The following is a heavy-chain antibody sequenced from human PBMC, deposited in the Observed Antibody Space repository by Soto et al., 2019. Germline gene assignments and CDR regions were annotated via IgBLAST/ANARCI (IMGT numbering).Heavy chain of an antibody. CDR3: ARGQEGIVATH. D-gene: IGHD5-12*01. Sequence: QVQLQQWGAGLLKPSETLSLTCTVNGGSLTGYYWSWIRQPPGKGLEWMGEVKDGGSTNYSRSLRGRVAKSADKRKNHFYLRLNSLTDADAALYFCARGQEGIVATHWDQGALVTVS. CDR2: VKDGGST. CDR1: GGSLTGYY. V-gene: IGHV4-34*01. J-gene: IGHJ4*02.